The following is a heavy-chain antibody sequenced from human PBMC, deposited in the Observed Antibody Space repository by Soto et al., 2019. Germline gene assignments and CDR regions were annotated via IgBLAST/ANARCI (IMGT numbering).Heavy chain of an antibody. CDR3: ARGTVHFDY. CDR1: GFTFSSYG. J-gene: IGHJ4*02. V-gene: IGHV3-33*01. D-gene: IGHD1-1*01. Sequence: QVQLVESGGGVVQPGRSLRLSCAASGFTFSSYGMHWVRQAPGKGLEWVAVIWYDGSNKYYADSVKGRFTISRDNSKNTLYLQMNSLRAEDTTVYYCARGTVHFDYWGQGTLVTVSS. CDR2: IWYDGSNK.